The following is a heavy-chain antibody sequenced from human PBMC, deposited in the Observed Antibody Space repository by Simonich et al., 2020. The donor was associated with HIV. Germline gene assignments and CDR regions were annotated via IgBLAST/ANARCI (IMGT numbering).Heavy chain of an antibody. CDR3: ARHFWVGESWGAFDF. J-gene: IGHJ3*01. V-gene: IGHV4-34*02. CDR2: LNHSGTS. Sequence: QVQLQQWGAGLLKPSETLSLTCAVYGGSFSGHYWTWIRQPPGKGLEWIGELNHSGTSNYNPSLKRRVTISVDTSKNQFSLKLNSVTAADTAVYYCARHFWVGESWGAFDFWGQGTMVTVSS. CDR1: GGSFSGHY. D-gene: IGHD3-10*01.